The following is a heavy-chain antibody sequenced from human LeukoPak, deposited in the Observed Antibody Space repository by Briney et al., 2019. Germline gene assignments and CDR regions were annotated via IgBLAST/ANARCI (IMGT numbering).Heavy chain of an antibody. CDR2: IKQDGSEK. CDR1: GFTFSSYW. V-gene: IGHV3-7*03. CDR3: ARELRYFDWLIDY. J-gene: IGHJ4*02. Sequence: PGRSLRLSCAASGFTFSSYWMSWVRQAPGKGLEWVANIKQDGSEKYYVDSVKGRFTISRDNAKNSLYLQMNSLRAEDTAVYYCARELRYFDWLIDYWGQGTLVTVSS. D-gene: IGHD3-9*01.